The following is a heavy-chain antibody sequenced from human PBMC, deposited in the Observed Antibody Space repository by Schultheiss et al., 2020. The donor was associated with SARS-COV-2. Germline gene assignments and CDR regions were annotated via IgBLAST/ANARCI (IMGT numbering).Heavy chain of an antibody. CDR1: GGTFSSYA. CDR3: ATRSTVVTPGAFDYWYFDL. V-gene: IGHV1-46*01. Sequence: ASVKVSCKASGGTFSSYAISWVRQAPGQGLEWMAIINPSGGSTNYAQKFQGRVTMTRDTSTSTVYMELSSLRSEDTAVYYCATRSTVVTPGAFDYWYFDLWGRGTLVTVSS. D-gene: IGHD4-23*01. CDR2: INPSGGST. J-gene: IGHJ2*01.